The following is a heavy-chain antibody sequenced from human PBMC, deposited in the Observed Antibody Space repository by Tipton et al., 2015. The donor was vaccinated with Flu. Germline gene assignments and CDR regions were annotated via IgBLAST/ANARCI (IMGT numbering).Heavy chain of an antibody. CDR2: IFYSGPT. J-gene: IGHJ4*02. V-gene: IGHV4-39*01. Sequence: TLSLTCTVSGGSVNTNIFYWGWVRQPPGKGLEWIGTIFYSGPTFYNSSVRSRVTMSVNTSRILFSVILGSVTAEDTAVYFCVGHYFSRTGRCYFDSWGPGALVTVSS. CDR1: GGSVNTNIFY. D-gene: IGHD1-1*01. CDR3: VGHYFSRTGRCYFDS.